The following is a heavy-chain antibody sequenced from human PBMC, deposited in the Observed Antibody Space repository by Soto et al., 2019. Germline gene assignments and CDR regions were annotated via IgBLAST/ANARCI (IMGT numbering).Heavy chain of an antibody. D-gene: IGHD2-21*01. CDR3: ARAGAAPSHISGMDV. CDR1: GGSISSSSYY. Sequence: QLQLQESGPGLVKPSETLSLTCTVSGGSISSSSYYWGWIRQPPGKGLEWIGSIYYSGSTYYNPSLKSRVTISVDTSKNQFSLKLSSVTAADTAVYYCARAGAAPSHISGMDVWGQGTTVTVSS. J-gene: IGHJ6*02. V-gene: IGHV4-39*01. CDR2: IYYSGST.